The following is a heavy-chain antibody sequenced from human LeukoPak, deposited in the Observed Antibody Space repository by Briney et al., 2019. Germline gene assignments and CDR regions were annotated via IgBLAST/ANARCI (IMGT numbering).Heavy chain of an antibody. D-gene: IGHD1-1*01. CDR1: GFTFSSYS. J-gene: IGHJ4*02. CDR2: ISANSYHI. CDR3: TRDLASQPDY. V-gene: IGHV3-21*01. Sequence: GGSPRLSCAASGFTFSSYSMNWVRQAPGKGLEWVSSISANSYHIFYADSVKGRFTISRDNAKNSLYLQMDSLRAEDTAVYYCTRDLASQPDYWGQGGLVTVSS.